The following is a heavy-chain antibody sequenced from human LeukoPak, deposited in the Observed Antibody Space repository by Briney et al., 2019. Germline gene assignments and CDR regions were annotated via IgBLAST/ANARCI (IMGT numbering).Heavy chain of an antibody. D-gene: IGHD3-22*01. V-gene: IGHV3-23*01. CDR2: ISGSGGST. Sequence: GGSLRLSCAASGFTFSSYAMSWVRQAPGKGLEWVSAISGSGGSTYYADSVKGRFTISRDNSKNSLFLQMNSLRAEDTAVYYCARDGDSSGYGRYKYYFDYWGQGTLVTVSS. CDR3: ARDGDSSGYGRYKYYFDY. J-gene: IGHJ4*02. CDR1: GFTFSSYA.